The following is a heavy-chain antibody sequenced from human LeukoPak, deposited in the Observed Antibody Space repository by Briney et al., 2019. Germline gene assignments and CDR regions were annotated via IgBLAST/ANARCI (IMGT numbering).Heavy chain of an antibody. V-gene: IGHV4-59*04. Sequence: SETLSLTCTVSGGSISSYYWSWIRQPPGKGLEWIGYIYYSGSTYYNPSLKSRVTISVDTSKNQFSLKLSSVTAADTAVYYCARRDSGFGEGNWFDPWGQGTLVTVSS. CDR1: GGSISSYY. D-gene: IGHD3-10*01. J-gene: IGHJ5*02. CDR3: ARRDSGFGEGNWFDP. CDR2: IYYSGST.